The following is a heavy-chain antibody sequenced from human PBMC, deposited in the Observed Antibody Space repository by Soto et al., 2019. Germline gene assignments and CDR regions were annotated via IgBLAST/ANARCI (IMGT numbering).Heavy chain of an antibody. CDR1: GFTFSSYA. CDR2: ISGSGGST. J-gene: IGHJ6*02. CDR3: AKVRVYSSSWYEPEYYYYGMDV. D-gene: IGHD6-13*01. V-gene: IGHV3-23*01. Sequence: GGSLRLSCAASGFTFSSYAMSWVRQAPGKGLEWVSAISGSGGSTYYADSVKGRFTISRDNSKNTLYLQMNSLRAEDTAVYYCAKVRVYSSSWYEPEYYYYGMDVWGQGTTVTVSS.